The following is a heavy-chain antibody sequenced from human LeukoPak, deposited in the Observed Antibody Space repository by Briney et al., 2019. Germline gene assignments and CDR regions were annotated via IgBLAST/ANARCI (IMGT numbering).Heavy chain of an antibody. V-gene: IGHV1-2*02. D-gene: IGHD4-17*01. CDR1: GYTFTGYY. Sequence: ASVKVSCKASGYTFTGYYIHWVRQAPGQGLEWMGWINPNSGGTNYAQKFQNRVTMTRDTSISTAYMELGRLRSDDTAVYYCARDEDYGISVNVDYWGQGTLVTVSS. CDR2: INPNSGGT. J-gene: IGHJ4*02. CDR3: ARDEDYGISVNVDY.